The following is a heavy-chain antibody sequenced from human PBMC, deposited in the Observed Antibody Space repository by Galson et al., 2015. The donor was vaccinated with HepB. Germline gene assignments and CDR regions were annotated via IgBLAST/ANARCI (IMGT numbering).Heavy chain of an antibody. D-gene: IGHD6-19*01. CDR1: GYSFTSYW. Sequence: QSGAEVKKPGESLKISCKGSGYSFTSYWIGWVRQMPGKGLEWMGIIYPGDSDTRYSPSFQGQVTISADKSISTAYLQWSSLKASDTAMYYCASAEPQLSSGLTGAFDIWGQGTMVTVSS. CDR3: ASAEPQLSSGLTGAFDI. CDR2: IYPGDSDT. J-gene: IGHJ3*02. V-gene: IGHV5-51*03.